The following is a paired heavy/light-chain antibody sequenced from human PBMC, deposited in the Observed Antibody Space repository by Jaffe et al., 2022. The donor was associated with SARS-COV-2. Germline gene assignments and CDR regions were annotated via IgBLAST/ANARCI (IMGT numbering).Light chain of an antibody. CDR1: QSVSSY. CDR3: QQRGTWPLT. Sequence: EIVLTQSPATLSLSAGERATLSCRASQSVSSYLAWYQQKPGQTPSLLIYDASNRATGIPARFSGSGSGTDFTLTISSLEPEDFAVYYCQQRGTWPLTFGGGTKVEIK. J-gene: IGKJ4*01. CDR2: DAS. V-gene: IGKV3-11*01.
Heavy chain of an antibody. CDR3: VRALYVTKWYNYFDY. J-gene: IGHJ4*02. D-gene: IGHD1-1*01. Sequence: EVQLVETGGGLIQPGGSLRLSCAASGLTVSSNYMHWVRQAPGKGLEWVSVIFSDSSTYYADSVKGRFTISRDNSKNTLYLQMNSLRAEDMAVYYCVRALYVTKWYNYFDYWGQGALVTVSS. V-gene: IGHV3-53*02. CDR1: GLTVSSNY. CDR2: IFSDSST.